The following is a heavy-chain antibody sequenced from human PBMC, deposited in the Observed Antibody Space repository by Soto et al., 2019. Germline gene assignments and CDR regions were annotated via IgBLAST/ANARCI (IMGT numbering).Heavy chain of an antibody. V-gene: IGHV1-69*01. Sequence: QVQLVQSGAEVKKPGSSVKVSCKASGGTFSSYSINWVRQAPGQGLEWMGEIIPIFGTANYAQKFQGRVTITADESTSTAYIELSSLRSEDTAVYYCARDGGRHSGGSAYWGQGTLVTVSS. D-gene: IGHD3-16*01. CDR3: ARDGGRHSGGSAY. CDR2: IIPIFGTA. J-gene: IGHJ4*02. CDR1: GGTFSSYS.